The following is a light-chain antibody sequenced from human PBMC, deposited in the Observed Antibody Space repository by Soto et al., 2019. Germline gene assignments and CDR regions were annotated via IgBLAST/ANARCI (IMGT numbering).Light chain of an antibody. J-gene: IGLJ2*01. V-gene: IGLV2-14*01. CDR3: SSYTSSNTLV. Sequence: QSVLTQPASVSGSPGQSITISCTGTSSDVGGYDYVSWYQQHPGKAPELMIYEVSNRPSGVSFRFSGSKSGSTAALTISGLQAEDEAVYYCSSYTSSNTLVFGGGTKVPVL. CDR1: SSDVGGYDY. CDR2: EVS.